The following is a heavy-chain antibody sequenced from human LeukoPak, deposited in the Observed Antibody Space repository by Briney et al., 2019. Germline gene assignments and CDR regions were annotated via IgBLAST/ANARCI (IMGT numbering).Heavy chain of an antibody. D-gene: IGHD3-10*01. V-gene: IGHV1-69*05. CDR3: ARGVQQWEFNYYYYMDV. CDR2: IIPIFGTA. CDR1: GGTFSSYA. Sequence: SVKVSCKASGGTFSSYAISWVRQAPGQGLEWMGGIIPIFGTANYAQKFQGRVTITTDESTSTAYMELSSLRSEDTAVYYCARGVQQWEFNYYYYMDVWGKGTTVTVSS. J-gene: IGHJ6*03.